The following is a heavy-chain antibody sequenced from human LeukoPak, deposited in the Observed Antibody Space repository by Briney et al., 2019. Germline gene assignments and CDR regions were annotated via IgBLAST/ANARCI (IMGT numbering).Heavy chain of an antibody. CDR1: GFTFSSYG. D-gene: IGHD5-24*01. Sequence: PGGSLRLSCAASGFTFSSYGMSWVRQAPGKGLEWVSGISGSGYSTYYADSVKGRFTISRDNSKNTLYLQMNSLRAEDTALYYCAPGPRLQRDYWGQGTLVTVSS. CDR2: ISGSGYST. V-gene: IGHV3-23*01. CDR3: APGPRLQRDY. J-gene: IGHJ4*02.